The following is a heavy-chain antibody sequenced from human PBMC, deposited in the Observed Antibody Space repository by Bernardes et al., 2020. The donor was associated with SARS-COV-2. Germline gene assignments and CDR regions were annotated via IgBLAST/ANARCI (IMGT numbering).Heavy chain of an antibody. CDR3: ARDVVGKEDF. CDR1: EFTFSRFW. CDR2: INEDGTIR. V-gene: IGHV3-74*01. Sequence: GSLRLSCAASEFTFSRFWMHWVRQVPGKGLVWVSRINEDGTIRNYADSVKGRFTISRDNAKNTLFLQMNSLRAEDTAIYYCARDVVGKEDFWGQGTLVTVSS. D-gene: IGHD6-6*01. J-gene: IGHJ4*02.